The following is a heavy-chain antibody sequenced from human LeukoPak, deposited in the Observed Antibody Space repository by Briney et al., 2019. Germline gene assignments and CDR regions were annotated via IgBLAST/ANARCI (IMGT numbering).Heavy chain of an antibody. D-gene: IGHD6-13*01. Sequence: ASVKVSCKASGYTFTDYYMHWVRQAPGQGLEWMGWINPNSGGTNYAQKFQGRVTMTRDTSTSTVYMELSSLRSEDTAVYYCAREPSSWYYFDYWGQGTLVTVSS. J-gene: IGHJ4*02. CDR1: GYTFTDYY. CDR3: AREPSSWYYFDY. CDR2: INPNSGGT. V-gene: IGHV1-2*02.